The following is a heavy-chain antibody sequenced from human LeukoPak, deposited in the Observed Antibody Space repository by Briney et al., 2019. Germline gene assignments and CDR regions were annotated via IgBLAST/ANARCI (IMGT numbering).Heavy chain of an antibody. CDR1: GFTFSSYS. CDR3: ARDRDYYDSSGGDFDY. J-gene: IGHJ4*02. V-gene: IGHV3-21*01. Sequence: PGGSLRLSCAASGFTFSSYSMNWVRQAPGKGLEWVSSISSSSYIYYADSVKGRFTISRDNAKNSLYLQMNSLRAEDTAVYYCARDRDYYDSSGGDFDYWGQGTLVTVSS. CDR2: ISSSSYI. D-gene: IGHD3-22*01.